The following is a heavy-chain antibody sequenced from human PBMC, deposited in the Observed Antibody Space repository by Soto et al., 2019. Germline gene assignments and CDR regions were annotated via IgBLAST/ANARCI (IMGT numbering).Heavy chain of an antibody. CDR3: ARDLRAGGSSWYGYFDY. CDR2: IIPIFGTA. Sequence: GASVKVSCKASGGTFSSYAISWVRQAPGQGLEWMGGIIPIFGTANYAQKFQGRVTITADESTSTAYMELSSLRSEDTAVYYCARDLRAGGSSWYGYFDYWGQGTLVTVSS. V-gene: IGHV1-69*13. J-gene: IGHJ4*02. D-gene: IGHD6-13*01. CDR1: GGTFSSYA.